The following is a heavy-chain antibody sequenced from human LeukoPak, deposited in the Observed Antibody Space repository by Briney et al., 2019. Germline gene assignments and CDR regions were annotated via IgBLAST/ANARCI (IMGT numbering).Heavy chain of an antibody. CDR3: ASSAGTVSEAFDI. CDR1: GGIFSSYT. D-gene: IGHD6-13*01. V-gene: IGHV1-69*02. CDR2: IIPNLGIA. Sequence: ASAKVSCKASGGIFSSYTISWVRQAPGQGLEWMGRIIPNLGIANYAQKFQGRVTITADKSTSTASMELSSLRSEDPAVHYCASSAGTVSEAFDIWGQGTMVTVSS. J-gene: IGHJ3*02.